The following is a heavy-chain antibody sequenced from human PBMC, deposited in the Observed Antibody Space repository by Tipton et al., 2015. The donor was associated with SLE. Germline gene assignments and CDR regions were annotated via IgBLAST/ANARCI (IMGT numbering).Heavy chain of an antibody. V-gene: IGHV4-34*01. CDR2: INHSGST. CDR1: GGSFSGYY. CDR3: ARERIEEYGGKENWIDP. J-gene: IGHJ5*02. D-gene: IGHD4/OR15-4a*01. Sequence: TLSLTCAVYGGSFSGYYWSWLRQSPGKGLEWIGEINHSGSTNYNPSLKSRVTISVDRSNNQFSLNLSSVTAADTAVYYCARERIEEYGGKENWIDPWGQGTLVPVSS.